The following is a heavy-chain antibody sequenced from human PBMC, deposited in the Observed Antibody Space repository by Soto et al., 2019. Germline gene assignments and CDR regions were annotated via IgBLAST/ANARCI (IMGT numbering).Heavy chain of an antibody. Sequence: SETMSRTCTVSGGSISGSSYYWGWIRKPPGKGLEWIGSIYYTGSTSYNPSLKSRVTMSVDTSRNQFSLKLRSVTAADTAVYFCAKPATVMLIYGMGVWGQGATVTVSS. D-gene: IGHD3-16*01. V-gene: IGHV4-39*01. CDR1: GGSISGSSYY. J-gene: IGHJ6*02. CDR2: IYYTGST. CDR3: AKPATVMLIYGMGV.